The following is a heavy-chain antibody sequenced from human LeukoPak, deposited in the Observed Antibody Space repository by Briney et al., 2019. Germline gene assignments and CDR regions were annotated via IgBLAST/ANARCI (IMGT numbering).Heavy chain of an antibody. J-gene: IGHJ5*02. CDR2: IWYDGSNK. CDR1: GFTFSSYG. CDR3: ARVSGVAAAGIRANWFDP. Sequence: PGGSLRLSCAASGFTFSSYGMHWVRKAPGKGLEWVAVIWYDGSNKYYADSVKGRFTISRDNSKNTLYLQMNSLRAEDTAVYYCARVSGVAAAGIRANWFDPWGQGTLATVSS. D-gene: IGHD6-13*01. V-gene: IGHV3-33*01.